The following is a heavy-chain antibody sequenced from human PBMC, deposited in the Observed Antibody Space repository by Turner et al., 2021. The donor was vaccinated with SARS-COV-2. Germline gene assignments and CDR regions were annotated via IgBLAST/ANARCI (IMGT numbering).Heavy chain of an antibody. CDR3: AKRRGYCDSTGCNYGMDV. V-gene: IGHV4-34*01. D-gene: IGHD2-2*01. CDR1: GCSFSGYC. CDR2: INHRDST. J-gene: IGHJ6*02. Sequence: QVQLQQSGTGLLKPPDTLSLRCAFYGCSFSGYCWTWIRQPPGKGLEWIGEINHRDSTNYNPSLKSRVTISVDTSKSQFSLKLSSVNAADTAGYYCAKRRGYCDSTGCNYGMDVWGQGTTGTVSS.